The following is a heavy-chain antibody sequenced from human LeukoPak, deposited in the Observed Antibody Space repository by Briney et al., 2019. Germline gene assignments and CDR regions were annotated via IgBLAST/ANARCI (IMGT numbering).Heavy chain of an antibody. J-gene: IGHJ5*02. CDR1: GGSISSGDYC. CDR3: ARDGVGATIAGVDP. D-gene: IGHD1-26*01. CDR2: IYYSGST. V-gene: IGHV4-30-4*01. Sequence: SETLSLTCTVSGGSISSGDYCWSWIRQPPGKGLEWIGYIYYSGSTYYTPSLKSRVTISVDTSKNQFSLKLSSVTAADTAVYYCARDGVGATIAGVDPWGQGTLVTVSS.